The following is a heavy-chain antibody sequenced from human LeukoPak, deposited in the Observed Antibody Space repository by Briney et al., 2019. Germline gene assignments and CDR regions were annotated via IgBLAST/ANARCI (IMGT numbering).Heavy chain of an antibody. V-gene: IGHV4-59*01. CDR1: GGSMRSFY. D-gene: IGHD6-19*01. CDR3: ARALGSGWYHPFDY. Sequence: PSETLSLTCTVSGGSMRSFYWSWIRQPPGKGLEWVGNIYYSGNTNYNPSLNSRVTISLDTSTDQSSLKLSSVTAADTALYYCARALGSGWYHPFDYWGQGALVTVSS. J-gene: IGHJ4*02. CDR2: IYYSGNT.